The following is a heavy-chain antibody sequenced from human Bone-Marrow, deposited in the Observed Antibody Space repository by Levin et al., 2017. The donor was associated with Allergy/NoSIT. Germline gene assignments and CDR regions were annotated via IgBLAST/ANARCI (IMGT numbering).Heavy chain of an antibody. CDR1: GDFITPYS. CDR3: ARRRSSGRSNAMDV. CDR2: IHYNGST. J-gene: IGHJ6*02. Sequence: SQTLSLTCSVSGDFITPYSWSWIRQSPGKGLEWIGNIHYNGSTTYNPSLKSRVSISVDTSKDQFSLRLSSVTAADTALYYCARRRSSGRSNAMDVWGQGTPVTVSS. V-gene: IGHV4-59*08. D-gene: IGHD6-19*01.